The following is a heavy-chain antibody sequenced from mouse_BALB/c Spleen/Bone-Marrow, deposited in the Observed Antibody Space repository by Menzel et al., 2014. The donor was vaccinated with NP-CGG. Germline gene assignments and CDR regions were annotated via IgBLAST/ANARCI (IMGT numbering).Heavy chain of an antibody. D-gene: IGHD1-1*01. CDR2: ILPGSGST. V-gene: IGHV1-9*01. CDR3: AREDIATVVEMDY. CDR1: GYTFSSYW. J-gene: IGHJ4*01. Sequence: VQLQQSGAELMKPGASVKISCKATGYTFSSYWIEWVKQRPGHGLEWIGEILPGSGSTNYNEKFKGKATFTADTSSNTAYMQLSSLTSGDSAVYYCAREDIATVVEMDYWGQGTSVTVSS.